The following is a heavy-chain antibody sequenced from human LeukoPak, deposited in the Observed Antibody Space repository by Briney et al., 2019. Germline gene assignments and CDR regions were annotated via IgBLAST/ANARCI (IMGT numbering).Heavy chain of an antibody. D-gene: IGHD2-15*01. Sequence: ECGPTLVNPTQTLTLTCTFSGFSLSTSGVGVGWVRQPPGKALEWLTLIYWDGDKHYSPSLKSRLTITKDTSKNQVVLTMTYIDPEHRATPYCAHRGAATPGAFTVWGQATMVTVSS. J-gene: IGHJ3*01. CDR2: IYWDGDK. CDR1: GFSLSTSGVG. CDR3: AHRGAATPGAFTV. V-gene: IGHV2-5*02.